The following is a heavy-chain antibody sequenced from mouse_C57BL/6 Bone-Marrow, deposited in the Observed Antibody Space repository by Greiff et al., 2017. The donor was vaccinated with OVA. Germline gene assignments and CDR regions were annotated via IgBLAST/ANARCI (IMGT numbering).Heavy chain of an antibody. CDR3: ARWGNHED. D-gene: IGHD2-1*01. J-gene: IGHJ2*01. Sequence: EVMLVESGGDLVKPGGSLKLSCAASGFTFSSYGMSWVRQTPDKRLEWVATISSGGGYTYYPDSVKGRFTISRDNAKNTLYLQMSSLKAEDTAMYYWARWGNHEDWGTGTTLTVSS. V-gene: IGHV5-6*01. CDR1: GFTFSSYG. CDR2: ISSGGGYT.